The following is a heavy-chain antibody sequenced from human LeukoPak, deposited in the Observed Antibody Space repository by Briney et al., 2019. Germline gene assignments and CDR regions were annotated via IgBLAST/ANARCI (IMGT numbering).Heavy chain of an antibody. CDR3: ARVGMPYGMDV. Sequence: GGSLRLPCAASGFTFSTYWMSWARQAPGNGLEWVARIKQEVGEKHYVDSVKGRFTISRDNAKNSLYLQMNSLRAEDTAVYYCARVGMPYGMDVWGQGTTVTVSS. CDR2: IKQEVGEK. D-gene: IGHD2-2*01. V-gene: IGHV3-7*03. J-gene: IGHJ6*02. CDR1: GFTFSTYW.